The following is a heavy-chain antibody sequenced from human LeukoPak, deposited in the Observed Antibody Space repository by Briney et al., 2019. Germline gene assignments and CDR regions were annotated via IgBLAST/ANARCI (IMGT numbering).Heavy chain of an antibody. Sequence: GGSLRLSCAASGFIVSSKYMSWVRQAPGKGLEWVSTVYSNDDTYYADPVKGRFSISRDKSKNTLYLQMNSLRAEDTAVYYCASGWGWGYYFDYWGQGTLVTVSS. V-gene: IGHV3-53*01. CDR1: GFIVSSKY. J-gene: IGHJ4*02. CDR3: ASGWGWGYYFDY. CDR2: VYSNDDT. D-gene: IGHD6-19*01.